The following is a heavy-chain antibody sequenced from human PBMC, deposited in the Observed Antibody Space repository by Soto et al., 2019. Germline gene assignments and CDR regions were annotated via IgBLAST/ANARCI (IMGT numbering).Heavy chain of an antibody. CDR2: IYYSGST. CDR1: GGSISSGGYY. D-gene: IGHD5-18*01. CDR3: ARGEVDTANYYFDY. Sequence: SETLSLTCTVSGGSISSGGYYWSWIRQHPGKGLEWIGYIYYSGSTYYNPSLKSRVTISVDTSKNQFSLKLSSVTAADTAVYYCARGEVDTANYYFDYWGQGTLVTVSS. V-gene: IGHV4-31*03. J-gene: IGHJ4*02.